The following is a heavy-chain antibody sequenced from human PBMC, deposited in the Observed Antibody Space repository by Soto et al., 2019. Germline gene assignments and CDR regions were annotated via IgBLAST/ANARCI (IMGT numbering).Heavy chain of an antibody. CDR1: GFTFSSYG. D-gene: IGHD1-26*01. Sequence: PGGSLRLSCAVSGFTFSSYGMHWVRQAPDKGLEWVALISYDGNNKFYADSVKGRFTISRDNSKNTLFLQMNSLRAEDTALYCCPKDIEEVLYYYGMDVCGRGTTVTVSS. CDR3: PKDIEEVLYYYGMDV. CDR2: ISYDGNNK. V-gene: IGHV3-30*18. J-gene: IGHJ6*02.